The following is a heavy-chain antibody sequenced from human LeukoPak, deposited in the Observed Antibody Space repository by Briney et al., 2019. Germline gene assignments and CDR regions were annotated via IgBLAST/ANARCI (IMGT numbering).Heavy chain of an antibody. Sequence: GGSLRLSCAASGFTFSSYGMHWVRQAPGKGLEWVAVIWYDGSNKYYADSVKGRFTISRDNSKNTLYLQMNSLRAEDTAVYYCARDREVSEMDVWGQGTTVTASS. CDR3: ARDREVSEMDV. J-gene: IGHJ6*02. V-gene: IGHV3-33*01. CDR2: IWYDGSNK. CDR1: GFTFSSYG.